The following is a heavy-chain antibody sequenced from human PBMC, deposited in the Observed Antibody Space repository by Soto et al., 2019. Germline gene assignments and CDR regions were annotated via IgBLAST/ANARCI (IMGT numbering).Heavy chain of an antibody. Sequence: TLCLTCPVSGVSFSGGGYYWSWIRQHPGKGLEWMGYISYSGNTKYKPSLQSRITISVDTSENQFSLRLTSVTAADTAIYFCERTSIFGVVLNAFDIWGQGTLVTV. CDR2: ISYSGNT. D-gene: IGHD3-3*01. J-gene: IGHJ3*02. V-gene: IGHV4-31*03. CDR1: GVSFSGGGYY. CDR3: ERTSIFGVVLNAFDI.